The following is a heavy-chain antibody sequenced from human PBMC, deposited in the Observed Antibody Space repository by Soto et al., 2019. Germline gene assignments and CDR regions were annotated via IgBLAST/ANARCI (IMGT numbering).Heavy chain of an antibody. CDR2: IRSKAYGGTT. Sequence: GGSLRLSCTASGFTFGDYAMSWFRQAPGKGLEWVGFIRSKAYGGTTEYAASVKGRFTISRDDSKSIAYLQMNSLKTEDTAVYYCTRAYGYDSSGYYYVPDAFDIWGQGTMVTVSS. CDR1: GFTFGDYA. D-gene: IGHD3-22*01. J-gene: IGHJ3*02. V-gene: IGHV3-49*03. CDR3: TRAYGYDSSGYYYVPDAFDI.